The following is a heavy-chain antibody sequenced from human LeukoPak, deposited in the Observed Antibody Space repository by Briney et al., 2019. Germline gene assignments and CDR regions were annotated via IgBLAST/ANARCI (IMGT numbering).Heavy chain of an antibody. CDR3: ARAGEVYNSGSYLEY. J-gene: IGHJ4*02. CDR2: FIPVFGPA. D-gene: IGHD6-19*01. CDR1: GYTFTGYY. Sequence: SVKVSCKASGYTFTGYYMHWVRQAPGQGLEWMGGFIPVFGPANYAQKFQGRVTITADESTSTAYMELSSLRSEDTAVYYCARAGEVYNSGSYLEYWGQGTLVTVSS. V-gene: IGHV1-69*13.